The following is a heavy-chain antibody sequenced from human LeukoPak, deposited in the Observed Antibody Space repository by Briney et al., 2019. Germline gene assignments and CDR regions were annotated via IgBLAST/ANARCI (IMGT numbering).Heavy chain of an antibody. J-gene: IGHJ4*02. CDR2: SNPNSGGT. D-gene: IGHD2-2*01. CDR1: GYTFTGHF. V-gene: IGHV1-2*02. CDR3: ARTQCSSITCYLAY. Sequence: GASVKVSCKASGYTFTGHFIHWVRQAPGQGLEWMGWSNPNSGGTNYAQKFQGRVTMTRDTSISTAYMELSRVRSDDTAVYYCARTQCSSITCYLAYWGQGTLVTVSS.